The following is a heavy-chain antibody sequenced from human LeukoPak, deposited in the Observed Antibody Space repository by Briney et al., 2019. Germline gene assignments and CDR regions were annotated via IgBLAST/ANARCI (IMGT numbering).Heavy chain of an antibody. CDR3: VRDCGSSSCYDY. D-gene: IGHD2-2*01. CDR1: GFTFSDHY. V-gene: IGHV3-72*01. CDR2: TRNKANSYTT. Sequence: PGGSLRLSCAASGFTFSDHYMDWVRQAPGKGLEWVGRTRNKANSYTTEYAASVKGRFTISRDDSKNSLYLQMNSLSAEDTAVYYCVRDCGSSSCYDYWGQGTLVIVSS. J-gene: IGHJ4*02.